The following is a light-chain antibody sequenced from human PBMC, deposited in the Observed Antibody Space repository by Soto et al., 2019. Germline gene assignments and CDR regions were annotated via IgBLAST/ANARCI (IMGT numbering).Light chain of an antibody. J-gene: IGLJ2*01. CDR2: SND. Sequence: QLVLTQPPSASGTPGQSVTISCSGSSSNIGDNTVNWYQQLPGTAPKLLIYSNDQRSSGVPDRFSGSKSGTSASLAISGLQAEDEADYYCSSYGGSNTYVVFGGGTKLTVL. V-gene: IGLV1-44*01. CDR1: SSNIGDNT. CDR3: SSYGGSNTYVV.